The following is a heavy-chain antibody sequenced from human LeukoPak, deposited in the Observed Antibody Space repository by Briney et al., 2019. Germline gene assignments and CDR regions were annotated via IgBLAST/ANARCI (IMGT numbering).Heavy chain of an antibody. CDR3: ARDSKGYDFWSGHDY. CDR2: INPNSGGT. Sequence: ASVKVSCKASGYTFTGYYMHWVRQAPGQGLEWMGLINPNSGGTNYAQKFQGRVTMTRDTSISTAYMELSRLRSDATAVYSCARDSKGYDFWSGHDYWGQGTLVTVYS. CDR1: GYTFTGYY. V-gene: IGHV1-2*02. D-gene: IGHD3-3*01. J-gene: IGHJ4*02.